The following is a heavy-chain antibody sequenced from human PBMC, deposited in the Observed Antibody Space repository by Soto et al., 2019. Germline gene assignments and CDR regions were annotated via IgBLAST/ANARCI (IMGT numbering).Heavy chain of an antibody. CDR2: ISAFSGRT. CDR1: GDIFSKYG. CDR3: ARLRGLVIADASRDGFDL. D-gene: IGHD2-21*01. Sequence: ASVKVSCNSSGDIFSKYGIKWVRQAAGHGLEWLGSISAFSGRTDYAHTFRGRVAMTTDRSRSTGYIELTTLRCSDTSMYYCARLRGLVIADASRDGFDLWGPGTVITVSS. V-gene: IGHV1-18*01. J-gene: IGHJ3*01.